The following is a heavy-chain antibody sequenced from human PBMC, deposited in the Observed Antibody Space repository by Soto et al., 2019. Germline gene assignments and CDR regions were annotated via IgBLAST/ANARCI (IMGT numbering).Heavy chain of an antibody. Sequence: QVQLQESGPGLVKPSQTLSLTCTVSGASINSGGFPGIGIGHHPGKGLEWMGHIYYSGGTAYNPPLRSRLRISLDTSKNQFSLTLSSVTAADTAVYYCARGGDSSGYFGTDYWGQGTLVTVSS. CDR3: ARGGDSSGYFGTDY. CDR2: IYYSGGT. CDR1: GASINSGGFP. J-gene: IGHJ4*02. D-gene: IGHD3-22*01. V-gene: IGHV4-31*03.